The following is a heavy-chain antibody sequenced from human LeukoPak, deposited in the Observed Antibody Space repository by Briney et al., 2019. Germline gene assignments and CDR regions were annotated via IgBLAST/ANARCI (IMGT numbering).Heavy chain of an antibody. CDR2: IKSKTDGGTT. J-gene: IGHJ3*02. CDR1: GFTFSNAW. Sequence: PGGSLRLSCAASGFTFSNAWMNWVRQAPGKGLEWVGRIKSKTDGGTTDYAAPVKGRFTISRDDSKNTLYLQMNSLKTEDTAVYYCTTDASQPYSSSWYYDAFDIWGQGTMVTVSS. D-gene: IGHD6-13*01. CDR3: TTDASQPYSSSWYYDAFDI. V-gene: IGHV3-15*07.